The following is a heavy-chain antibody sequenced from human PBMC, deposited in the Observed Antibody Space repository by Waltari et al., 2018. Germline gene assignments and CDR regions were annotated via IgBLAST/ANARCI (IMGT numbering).Heavy chain of an antibody. CDR1: GGSISSSSYY. CDR2: IYYSGST. J-gene: IGHJ4*02. V-gene: IGHV4-39*01. D-gene: IGHD5-12*01. CDR3: ARQVATIFY. Sequence: QLQLQESGPGLVTPSETLSLTCTVSGGSISSSSYYWGWIRQPPGKGLEWIGSIYYSGSTYYNPSLKRRVTISVDTSKNQFSLKLSSVTAADTAVYYCARQVATIFYWGQGTLVTVSS.